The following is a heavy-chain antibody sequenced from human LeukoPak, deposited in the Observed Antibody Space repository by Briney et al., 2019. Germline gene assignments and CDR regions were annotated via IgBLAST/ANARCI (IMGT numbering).Heavy chain of an antibody. CDR3: ARGYSGSYSFDY. CDR1: GGSISSYY. J-gene: IGHJ4*02. D-gene: IGHD1-26*01. V-gene: IGHV4-4*07. Sequence: PSETLSLTCTVSGGSISSYYWSWIRQPAGKGLEWIGRIYASGGTNYNPSLKSRVTISVIMSKNQFSLELSSVTAGDTAVYYCARGYSGSYSFDYWGQGTLVTVSS. CDR2: IYASGGT.